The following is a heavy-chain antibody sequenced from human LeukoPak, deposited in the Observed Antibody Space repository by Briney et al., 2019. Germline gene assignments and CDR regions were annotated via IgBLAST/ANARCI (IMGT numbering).Heavy chain of an antibody. V-gene: IGHV1-46*01. CDR2: INPSGGST. CDR1: GYTFTSYY. J-gene: IGHJ4*02. D-gene: IGHD3-10*01. Sequence: ASVKVSCKASGYTFTSYYMHWVRQAPGQGLEWMGIINPSGGSTSYAQKFQGRVTMTRDTSTSTVYMELSSLRAEDTAVYYCAKDHGSPLLWFGVGNDYWGQGTLVTVSS. CDR3: AKDHGSPLLWFGVGNDY.